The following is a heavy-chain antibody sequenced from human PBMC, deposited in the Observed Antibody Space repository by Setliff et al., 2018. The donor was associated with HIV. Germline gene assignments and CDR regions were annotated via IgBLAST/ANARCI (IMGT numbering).Heavy chain of an antibody. D-gene: IGHD2-15*01. CDR1: GFTFNTYA. CDR2: ISGSGGST. Sequence: GGSLRLSCVASGFTFNTYAMSWVRQAPGKGLEWVSVISGSGGSTFYADSVKGRFTISRDNSKNTLYLLMNGLRVEDTAVYYCAKDGISGGAYPPYYFDYWGHGTLVTVSS. CDR3: AKDGISGGAYPPYYFDY. J-gene: IGHJ4*01. V-gene: IGHV3-23*01.